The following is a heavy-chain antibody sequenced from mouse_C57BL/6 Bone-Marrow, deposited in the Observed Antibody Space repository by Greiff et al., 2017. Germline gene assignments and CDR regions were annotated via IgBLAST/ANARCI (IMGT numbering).Heavy chain of an antibody. J-gene: IGHJ2*01. V-gene: IGHV1-74*01. D-gene: IGHD1-1*01. Sequence: VQLQQPGAELVQPGASVKVSCKASGYTFTSYWMHWVKQRPGQGLEWIGRIHPSASDTNYTQKFKGKATLTVDKSSSTAYLQVSSLTCEDSAVYYWVIYHYGSSMYYFDYWGKGTNRTV. CDR2: IHPSASDT. CDR1: GYTFTSYW. CDR3: VIYHYGSSMYYFDY.